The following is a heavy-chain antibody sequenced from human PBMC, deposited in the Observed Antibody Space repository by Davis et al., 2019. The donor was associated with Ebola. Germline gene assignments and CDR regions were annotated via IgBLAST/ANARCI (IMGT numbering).Heavy chain of an antibody. CDR3: ARVGVGAKIDY. CDR1: GFTFSSYA. V-gene: IGHV3-23*01. CDR2: ISGSGGST. J-gene: IGHJ4*02. D-gene: IGHD1-26*01. Sequence: GESLKISCAASGFTFSSYAMSWVRQAPGKGLEWVSAISGSGGSTYYADSVKGRFTISRDNSENTLYLQMNSLRAEDTAVYYCARVGVGAKIDYWGQGTLVTVSS.